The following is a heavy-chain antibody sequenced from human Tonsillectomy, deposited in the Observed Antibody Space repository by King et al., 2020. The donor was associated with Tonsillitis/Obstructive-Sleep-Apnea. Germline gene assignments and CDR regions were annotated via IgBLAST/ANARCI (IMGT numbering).Heavy chain of an antibody. V-gene: IGHV4-59*01. CDR1: ADSLSTYY. CDR3: ARGRSGYSDYYYYYMDV. CDR2: IKHNGIT. Sequence: VQLQESGPGLVKPSETLSLTCTVSADSLSTYYWSWIRQPPGKGLDWIGYIKHNGITNYNPSLKSRVTISADTSTIQFSLKLNSMTAADTAVYYCARGRSGYSDYYYYYMDVWGKGTTVTVSS. D-gene: IGHD3-3*01. J-gene: IGHJ6*03.